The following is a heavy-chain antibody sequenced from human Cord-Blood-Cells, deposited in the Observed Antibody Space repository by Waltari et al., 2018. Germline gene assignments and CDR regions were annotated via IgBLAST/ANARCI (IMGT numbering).Heavy chain of an antibody. D-gene: IGHD7-27*01. CDR2: IWEDGSNK. V-gene: IGHV3-33*01. J-gene: IGHJ3*02. Sequence: QVQLVESGGGVVQPGRSLRLSCAASGFTFSSSGMHWVRQAPGKGLGWVAVIWEDGSNKDDGDAVKGRFTISRDNSENRVYLPMNSRRAEDTAVYYCARDWPGPEDAFDIWGQGTMVTVSS. CDR1: GFTFSSSG. CDR3: ARDWPGPEDAFDI.